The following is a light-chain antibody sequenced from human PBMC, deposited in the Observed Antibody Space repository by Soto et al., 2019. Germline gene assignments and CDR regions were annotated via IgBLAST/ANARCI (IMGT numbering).Light chain of an antibody. Sequence: QSALTQPPSASGSPGQSVSISCTGTSSDIGAYNFVSWYQQHPGKAPRLMIYDVSKRPSGVPDRFSGSKSGKTASMTISGLQAEDEADYYCCSYAGSYVFGTGTKLTVL. J-gene: IGLJ1*01. CDR2: DVS. CDR1: SSDIGAYNF. CDR3: CSYAGSYV. V-gene: IGLV2-11*01.